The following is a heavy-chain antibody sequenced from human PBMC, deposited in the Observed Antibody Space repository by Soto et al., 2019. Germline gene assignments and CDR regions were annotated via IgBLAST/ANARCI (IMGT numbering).Heavy chain of an antibody. D-gene: IGHD2-8*01. CDR3: GKRGCANGVCYSFLYYYHYMDV. V-gene: IGHV1-18*04. Sequence: SVKVSCKASPYIFTSYGTSWVRQPPGQGPEWMGWISAYNGNTNYAQKLQGRVTMTTDTSTSTAYMELRSLRSDDTAVYYCGKRGCANGVCYSFLYYYHYMDVWGKGTTVTVAS. CDR2: ISAYNGNT. J-gene: IGHJ6*03. CDR1: PYIFTSYG.